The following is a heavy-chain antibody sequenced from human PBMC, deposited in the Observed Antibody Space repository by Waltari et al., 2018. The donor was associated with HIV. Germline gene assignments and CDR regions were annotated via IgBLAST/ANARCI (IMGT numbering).Heavy chain of an antibody. Sequence: EVQLVESGGGLVQPGGSLEPPWAASGFTFGNYAMPWVRQATGKGLEWVSGIGTAGDTYYPGSVKGRFTISRENAKNSLHLQMNSLRAGDTAVYYCVRICKLNCYYYYGMDVWGQGTTVTVSS. CDR3: VRICKLNCYYYYGMDV. CDR2: IGTAGDT. V-gene: IGHV3-13*01. D-gene: IGHD1-1*01. J-gene: IGHJ6*02. CDR1: GFTFGNYA.